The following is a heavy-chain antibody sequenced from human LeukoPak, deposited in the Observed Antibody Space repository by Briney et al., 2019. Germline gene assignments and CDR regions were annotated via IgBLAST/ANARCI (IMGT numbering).Heavy chain of an antibody. Sequence: PSETLSLTCAVYGGCFSGYYLRWIRQPPARGLEWMGEINHSGSTNYYPPLKSRGTISVGTDNNQFFLQLSSVSAAHKAGSYFSGGKMGLSYYFYIDVWGKGTTVSVSS. V-gene: IGHV4-34*01. J-gene: IGHJ6*03. CDR3: SGGKMGLSYYFYIDV. CDR2: INHSGST. D-gene: IGHD5-24*01. CDR1: GGCFSGYY.